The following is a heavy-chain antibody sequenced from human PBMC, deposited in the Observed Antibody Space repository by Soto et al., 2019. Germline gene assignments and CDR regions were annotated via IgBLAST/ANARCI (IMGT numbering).Heavy chain of an antibody. CDR1: GFTFSSYS. CDR3: AKGRSYYYYYGVDV. CDR2: ISNSGAST. Sequence: GGSLRLSCAASGFTFSSYSMNWVRQAPGKGLEWVSDISNSGASTYYADSVKGRFTISRDNSKSTLYLQMNSLRAEDTALYYCAKGRSYYYYYGVDVWGQGTTVTVSS. V-gene: IGHV3-23*01. J-gene: IGHJ6*02.